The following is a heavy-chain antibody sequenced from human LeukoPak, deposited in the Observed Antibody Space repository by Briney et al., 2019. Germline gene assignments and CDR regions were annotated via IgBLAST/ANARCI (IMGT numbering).Heavy chain of an antibody. V-gene: IGHV3-13*01. CDR1: GFTFSSYD. CDR2: IGTAGAT. CDR3: AREGYCSGGSCYLGAFDI. J-gene: IGHJ3*02. D-gene: IGHD2-15*01. Sequence: PGGSLRLSCAASGFTFSSYDMHWVRQATGKGLEWVSAIGTAGATYNPGSVKGRFTISRENAKNPFYLQMNSLRAGDTAVYYCAREGYCSGGSCYLGAFDIWGQGTMVTVSS.